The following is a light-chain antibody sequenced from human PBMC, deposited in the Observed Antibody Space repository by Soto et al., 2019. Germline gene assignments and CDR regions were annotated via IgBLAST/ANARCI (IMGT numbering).Light chain of an antibody. Sequence: EIVLTQSPGTLSLSPGERATRSCRASQSVSSSSLAWYQQKRGQAPRLLLHGASNRATGIPDRFSGSGSGTDFTLTISRLEPEDFAVYYCQQYGGSPRTFGQGTKVDIK. CDR3: QQYGGSPRT. CDR2: GAS. J-gene: IGKJ1*01. CDR1: QSVSSSS. V-gene: IGKV3-20*01.